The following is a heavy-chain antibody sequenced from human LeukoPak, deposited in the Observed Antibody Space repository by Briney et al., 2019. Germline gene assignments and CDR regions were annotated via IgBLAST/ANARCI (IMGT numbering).Heavy chain of an antibody. J-gene: IGHJ6*03. D-gene: IGHD2-15*01. CDR2: IYTSGST. Sequence: SETLSLTCTVSGGSISSGSYYWSWIRQPAGKGLEWIGRIYTSGSTNYNPSLKSRVTISVDTSKNQFSLKLSSVTAADTAVYYCARGYCSGGSCYRQNHRYYYMDVWGKGTTVTISS. CDR1: GGSISSGSYY. V-gene: IGHV4-61*02. CDR3: ARGYCSGGSCYRQNHRYYYMDV.